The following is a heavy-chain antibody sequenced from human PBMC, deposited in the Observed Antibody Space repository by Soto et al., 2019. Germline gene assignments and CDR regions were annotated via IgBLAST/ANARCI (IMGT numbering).Heavy chain of an antibody. J-gene: IGHJ5*02. CDR1: GFTFSSYS. CDR3: ARDLNDGYYYDSSGYYYSSWFDP. CDR2: ISSSSSYI. Sequence: GGSLRLSCAASGFTFSSYSMNWVRQAPGKGLEWVSSISSSSSYIYYADSVKGRFTISRDNAKNSLYLQMNSLRAEDTAVYYCARDLNDGYYYDSSGYYYSSWFDPWGQGTLVTVS. V-gene: IGHV3-21*01. D-gene: IGHD3-22*01.